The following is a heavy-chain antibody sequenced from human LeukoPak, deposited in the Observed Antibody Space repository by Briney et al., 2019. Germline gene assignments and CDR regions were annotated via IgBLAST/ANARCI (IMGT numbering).Heavy chain of an antibody. J-gene: IGHJ4*02. D-gene: IGHD3-10*01. CDR1: GYSLSSGYY. V-gene: IGHV4-38-2*02. Sequence: PPETLSLTCAVSGYSLSSGYYWGWIRQPPGKGLEWIGSIYHSGSTYYNPSLKSRVTMSVDTSKNQFSLKLSSVTAADTAVYYCARDWAGSGSFPLWGQGTLVTVSS. CDR3: ARDWAGSGSFPL. CDR2: IYHSGST.